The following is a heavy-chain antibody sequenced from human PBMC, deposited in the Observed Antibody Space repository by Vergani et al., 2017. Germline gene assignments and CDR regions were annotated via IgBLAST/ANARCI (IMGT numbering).Heavy chain of an antibody. CDR1: GFTFSSYD. D-gene: IGHD6-13*01. V-gene: IGHV3-13*01. CDR2: IGTAGDT. CDR3: ARDWIAAAGHIDY. Sequence: EVQLVESGGGLVQPGGSLRLSCAASGFTFSSYDMHWVRQATGKGLEWVSAIGTAGDTYYPGSVKGRFTISRENAKNSLYLQMNSLRAEDTAVYYCARDWIAAAGHIDYWGQGTLVTVSS. J-gene: IGHJ4*02.